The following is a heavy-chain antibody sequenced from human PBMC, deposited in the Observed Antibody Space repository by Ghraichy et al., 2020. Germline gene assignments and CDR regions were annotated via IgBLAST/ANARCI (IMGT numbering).Heavy chain of an antibody. V-gene: IGHV3-74*01. J-gene: IGHJ5*02. Sequence: GGSLRLSCAASGFTFSNYWMHWVRQAPGKWLVWVSRLNSDGSNTNYAGSVKGRFTISRDNTKNTLYLQMNSLTAEDTAVYYCTRDGTFTATTETSFDLWGRGTLVTVSS. CDR2: LNSDGSNT. D-gene: IGHD1-1*01. CDR3: TRDGTFTATTETSFDL. CDR1: GFTFSNYW.